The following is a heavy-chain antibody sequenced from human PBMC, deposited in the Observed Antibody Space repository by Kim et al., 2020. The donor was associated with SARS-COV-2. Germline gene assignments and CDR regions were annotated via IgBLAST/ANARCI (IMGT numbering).Heavy chain of an antibody. CDR1: GYTFTSYG. Sequence: ASVKVSCKASGYTFTSYGISWVRQAPGQGLEWMGWISAYNGNTHYAQKLQGRVTMTTDTSTSTAYMELRSLRSDDTAVYYCARDMYYYDSSDQGDYWGQGTLVTVSS. V-gene: IGHV1-18*01. CDR2: ISAYNGNT. D-gene: IGHD3-22*01. CDR3: ARDMYYYDSSDQGDY. J-gene: IGHJ4*02.